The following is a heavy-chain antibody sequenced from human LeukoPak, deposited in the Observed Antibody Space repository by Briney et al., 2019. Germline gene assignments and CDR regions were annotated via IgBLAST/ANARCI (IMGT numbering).Heavy chain of an antibody. D-gene: IGHD7-27*01. CDR2: IYHSGST. CDR3: ARSNPDWGSGHYFDY. J-gene: IGHJ4*02. CDR1: GGSFSGYY. V-gene: IGHV4-34*01. Sequence: SETLSLTCAVYGGSFSGYYWSWIRQPPGKVLEWIGYIYHSGSTYYNPSLKSRVTISVDRSKNQFSLKLSSVTAADTAVYYCARSNPDWGSGHYFDYWGQGTLVTVSS.